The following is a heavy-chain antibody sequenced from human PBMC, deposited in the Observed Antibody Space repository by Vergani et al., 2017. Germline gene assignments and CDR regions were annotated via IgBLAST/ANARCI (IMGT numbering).Heavy chain of an antibody. Sequence: EVQLVESGGGLVQPGGSLRLSCAASGFTFSSYWMSWVRQARGEGLEWVANIKQDGSEKYYVDSVKGRFTISRDNAKHPQYLQMNSLRAEDTAVYYCARATLDFRSGNYYMDVWGKGITVTVSS. CDR1: GFTFSSYW. CDR3: ARATLDFRSGNYYMDV. J-gene: IGHJ6*03. D-gene: IGHD3-3*01. CDR2: IKQDGSEK. V-gene: IGHV3-7*03.